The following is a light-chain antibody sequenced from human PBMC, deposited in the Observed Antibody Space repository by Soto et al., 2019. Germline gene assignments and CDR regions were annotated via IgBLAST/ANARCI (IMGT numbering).Light chain of an antibody. Sequence: QSALTQPASVSGSPGQSITISCTGTSSDVGDYDYVSWYQQYPGKAPKLILYEVSNRPSGISERFSGSRSGNTASLTISGLQPEDEADYFCSSYSNSATPCVFGTGTKLTVL. V-gene: IGLV2-14*01. CDR2: EVS. CDR1: SSDVGDYDY. J-gene: IGLJ1*01. CDR3: SSYSNSATPCV.